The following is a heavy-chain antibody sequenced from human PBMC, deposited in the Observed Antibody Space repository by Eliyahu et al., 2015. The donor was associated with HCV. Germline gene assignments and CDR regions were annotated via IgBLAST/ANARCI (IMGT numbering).Heavy chain of an antibody. J-gene: IGHJ4*02. V-gene: IGHV3-21*01. CDR1: GFTFSSYT. CDR3: ARETTHYDFLTGYYLYYFDY. Sequence: ASGFTFSSYTVNWVRQAPGKGLEWVSSISHSSSYIYYADSVKGRFTISRDNAKNSLTLQMNSLRAEDTALYYCARETTHYDFLTGYYLYYFDYWGQGTPVTVSS. D-gene: IGHD3-9*01. CDR2: ISHSSSYI.